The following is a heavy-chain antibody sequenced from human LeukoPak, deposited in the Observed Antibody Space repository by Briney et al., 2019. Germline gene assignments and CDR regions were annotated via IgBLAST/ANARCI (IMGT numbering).Heavy chain of an antibody. Sequence: GGSLRLSCAASGFTLSTYWMAWVRQAPGKGLEWVANIKYDESEKYYVDSVKGRFTISRDNAKNSLLLQMNSLRAEDTAVYYCARDLAGVLDYWGRGTLVTVSS. D-gene: IGHD2-8*01. V-gene: IGHV3-7*01. CDR2: IKYDESEK. CDR3: ARDLAGVLDY. J-gene: IGHJ4*02. CDR1: GFTLSTYW.